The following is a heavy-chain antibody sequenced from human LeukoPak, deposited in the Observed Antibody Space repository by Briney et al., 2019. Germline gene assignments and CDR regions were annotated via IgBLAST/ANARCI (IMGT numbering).Heavy chain of an antibody. CDR1: GGAINSGHF. CDR2: ISYTGIT. V-gene: IGHV4-31*03. D-gene: IGHD3-16*01. J-gene: IGHJ4*02. CDR3: ARGNDHCHY. Sequence: SESLSLTSTVSGGAINSGHFWNWLRQPPGKGLEYIGYISYTGITYHNPSLRSRVNMSIDTSKKQFSLKLASVTAADTATYYCARGNDHCHYWGQGSLVTVSS.